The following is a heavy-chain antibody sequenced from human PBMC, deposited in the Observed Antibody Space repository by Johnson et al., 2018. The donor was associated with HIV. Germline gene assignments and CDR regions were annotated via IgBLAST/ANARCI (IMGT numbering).Heavy chain of an antibody. CDR1: GFTFSNYG. CDR2: RRNDESNE. Sequence: QVQLVESGGGVVQPGGSLRLSCAASGFTFSNYGMYWVRQAPGKGLEWVAFRRNDESNEYYADSVKGRFTISRDNSKNTIYLQMCGLRVEDTAVYYCMTDILTGYYNPDGFDIWGQGTMVTVSS. D-gene: IGHD3-9*01. V-gene: IGHV3-30*02. CDR3: MTDILTGYYNPDGFDI. J-gene: IGHJ3*02.